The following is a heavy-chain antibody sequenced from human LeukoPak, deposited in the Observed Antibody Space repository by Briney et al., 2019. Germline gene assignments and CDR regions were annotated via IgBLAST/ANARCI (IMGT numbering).Heavy chain of an antibody. D-gene: IGHD7-27*01. CDR1: GFTFSSYS. V-gene: IGHV3-21*01. J-gene: IGHJ6*02. CDR3: ARDWAYYYYGMDV. Sequence: GGSLRLSCAASGFTFSSYSMNWVRQAPGKGLEWVSSISSSSSYIYYADSVKGRFTISRDNAKNPLYLQMNSLRAEDTAVYYCARDWAYYYYGMDVWGQGTTVTVSS. CDR2: ISSSSSYI.